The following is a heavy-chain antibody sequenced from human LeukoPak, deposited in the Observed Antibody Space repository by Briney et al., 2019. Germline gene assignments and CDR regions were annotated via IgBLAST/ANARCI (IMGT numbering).Heavy chain of an antibody. CDR2: IADGGINA. V-gene: IGHV3-23*01. CDR1: GFTFNNNG. CDR3: SRGGNGYHSRGCYYVDIDY. D-gene: IGHD3-22*01. J-gene: IGHJ4*02. Sequence: GGSLRLSCAVSGFTFNNNGMTWVRQAPGEGLGWVSTIADGGINAYYADSVKGRFTVSRDNSKNTLFLQMNSLRAEDTAVYYCSRGGNGYHSRGCYYVDIDYWGQGTLVTVSS.